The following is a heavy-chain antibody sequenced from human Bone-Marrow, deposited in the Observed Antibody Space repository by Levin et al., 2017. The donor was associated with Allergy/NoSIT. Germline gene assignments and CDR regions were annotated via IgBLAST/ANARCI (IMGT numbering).Heavy chain of an antibody. V-gene: IGHV1-24*01. D-gene: IGHD1-26*01. CDR3: ATDRLGGRHTDYGMDV. J-gene: IGHJ6*02. Sequence: WASVKVSCKVSGYTLTELSMHWVRQAPGKGLEWMGGFDPEDGETINAQKFQGRVTMTEDTSTDTAYMELRSLRSEDTAVYYCATDRLGGRHTDYGMDVWGQGTTVTVSS. CDR1: GYTLTELS. CDR2: FDPEDGET.